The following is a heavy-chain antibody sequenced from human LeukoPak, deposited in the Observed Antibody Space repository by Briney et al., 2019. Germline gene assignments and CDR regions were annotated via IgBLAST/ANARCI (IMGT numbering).Heavy chain of an antibody. J-gene: IGHJ3*02. CDR3: AREGVSYDNAFDI. D-gene: IGHD3-9*01. CDR2: MSGSGDST. V-gene: IGHV3-23*01. CDR1: GFTFSSYG. Sequence: GGSLRLSCAASGFTFSSYGMSWVRQAPGKGLEWVSFMSGSGDSTYYADSVKGRFTISRDNAKNSLYLQMNSLRAEDTAVYYCAREGVSYDNAFDIWGQGTMVTVSS.